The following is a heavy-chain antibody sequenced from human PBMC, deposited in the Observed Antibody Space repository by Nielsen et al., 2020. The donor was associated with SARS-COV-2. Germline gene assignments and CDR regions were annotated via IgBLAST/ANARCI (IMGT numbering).Heavy chain of an antibody. CDR1: GFTFSSYS. CDR3: ARGAAIAAAGTLSDY. V-gene: IGHV3-21*01. CDR2: ISSSSSYI. J-gene: IGHJ4*02. D-gene: IGHD6-13*01. Sequence: GSLKISCAASGFTFSSYSMNWVRQAPGKGLEWVSSISSSSSYIYYADSVKGRFTISRDNAKNSLYLQMNSLRDEDTAVYYCARGAAIAAAGTLSDYWGQGTLVTVSS.